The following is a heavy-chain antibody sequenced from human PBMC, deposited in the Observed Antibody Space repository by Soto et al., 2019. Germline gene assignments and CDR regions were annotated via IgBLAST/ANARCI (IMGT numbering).Heavy chain of an antibody. J-gene: IGHJ4*02. Sequence: SETLSLTCSVSGGSISSYYSSWIRQPPGKGLEWIGYIYYSGSTNYNPSLKSRVTMSVDTSKNQFSLKLSSMTAADTAVYYCARGGYVWGSYRYYFDYWGQGTLVTVSS. V-gene: IGHV4-59*01. CDR1: GGSISSYY. CDR2: IYYSGST. D-gene: IGHD3-16*02. CDR3: ARGGYVWGSYRYYFDY.